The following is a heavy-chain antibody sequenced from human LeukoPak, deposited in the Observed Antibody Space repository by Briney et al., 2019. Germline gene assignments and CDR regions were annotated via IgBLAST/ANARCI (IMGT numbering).Heavy chain of an antibody. CDR3: AKNGDSERWLQPKFVTH. V-gene: IGHV3-11*04. CDR1: GFTFSDYY. J-gene: IGHJ4*02. CDR2: ISSSGSTI. Sequence: GGSLRLSCAASGFTFSDYYMSWIRQAPGKGLEWVSYISSSGSTIYYADSVKGRFTMSRDNSKNTLYLQMNSLRAEDTAVYYCAKNGDSERWLQPKFVTHWGQGTLVTVSS. D-gene: IGHD5-24*01.